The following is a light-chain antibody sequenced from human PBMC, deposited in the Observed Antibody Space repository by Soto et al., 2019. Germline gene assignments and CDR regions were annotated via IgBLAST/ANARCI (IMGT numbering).Light chain of an antibody. V-gene: IGKV1-12*01. CDR1: QGISGW. J-gene: IGKJ4*01. CDR2: AAS. CDR3: QQATISQLT. Sequence: DIQMTQSPSSVSASVGDRVTITCRASQGISGWLAWYQQKPGKAPKLLIYAASTVETGVPSRFSGGRSGTDFTHTINNLQPEDFATYYCQQATISQLTFGGGTKVEIK.